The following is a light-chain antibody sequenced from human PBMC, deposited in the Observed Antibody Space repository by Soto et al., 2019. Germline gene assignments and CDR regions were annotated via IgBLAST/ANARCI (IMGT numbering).Light chain of an antibody. CDR2: EVT. CDR1: SSDVGDYNY. Sequence: QSALTQPPSASGSPGQSVTISCTGTSSDVGDYNYVSWYQQHPGKAPKFIIYEVTKRPSGVPDRFSGSKSGNTASLTVSGLQAEYEADYYCSSYAGNNNLVFGGGTKVTVL. CDR3: SSYAGNNNLV. V-gene: IGLV2-8*01. J-gene: IGLJ3*02.